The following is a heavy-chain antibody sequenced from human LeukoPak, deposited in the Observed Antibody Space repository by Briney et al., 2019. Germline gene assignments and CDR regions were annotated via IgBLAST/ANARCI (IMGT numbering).Heavy chain of an antibody. CDR2: INHSGST. Sequence: SETLSLTCAVYGGSFSGYYWSWIRQPPGKGLEWIGEINHSGSTNYNPSLKSRVTISVDTSKNQFSLKLSSVTAADTAVYYCARGRISPGRGAGWWKGTTVTTRLRPDYFDYWGQGTLVTVSS. V-gene: IGHV4-34*01. D-gene: IGHD4-17*01. J-gene: IGHJ4*02. CDR1: GGSFSGYY. CDR3: ARGRISPGRGAGWWKGTTVTTRLRPDYFDY.